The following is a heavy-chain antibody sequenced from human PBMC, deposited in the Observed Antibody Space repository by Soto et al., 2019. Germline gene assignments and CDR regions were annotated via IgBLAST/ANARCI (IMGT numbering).Heavy chain of an antibody. CDR1: GFSLSASGEG. Sequence: QITLKDSGPTLVKPTQTLTLTCNFSGFSLSASGEGVGGIRQPPGKALEWLAFNYWNDDRPYSASLKSRLYITRATSKNQVDLTMTNMDPVDTATYYCVHRRLGRAAPQIDYWGQGTLVTVSS. CDR3: VHRRLGRAAPQIDY. J-gene: IGHJ4*02. D-gene: IGHD6-6*01. CDR2: NYWNDDR. V-gene: IGHV2-5*01.